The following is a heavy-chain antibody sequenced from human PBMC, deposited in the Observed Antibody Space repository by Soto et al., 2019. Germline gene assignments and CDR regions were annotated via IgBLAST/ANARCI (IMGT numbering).Heavy chain of an antibody. J-gene: IGHJ4*02. CDR3: ARGPRGFTMPPSDY. CDR1: GFTFNYYT. CDR2: ISFDGSNK. Sequence: QVQLVESGGGVVQPGRSLRLSCAASGFTFNYYTIHWVRQAPGKGLEWVAVISFDGSNKYYADSVKGRFTISRDTSKNTFLQMDSLTTEDTAVYYCARGPRGFTMPPSDYWGQGTLVTVSS. D-gene: IGHD3-10*01. V-gene: IGHV3-30-3*01.